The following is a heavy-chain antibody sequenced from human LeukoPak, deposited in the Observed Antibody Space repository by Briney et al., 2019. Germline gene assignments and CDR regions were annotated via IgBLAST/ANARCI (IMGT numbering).Heavy chain of an antibody. CDR2: ISSSSTTI. Sequence: PGGSLRLSCAASGFTFSNYGMNWVRQAPGKGLDWVAYISSSSTTIYYADSVKGRFTISRDNSKNTLYLQMTSLRGDDMAVYYCVYDVSGSYSEHWGQGTLVTVSS. CDR1: GFTFSNYG. CDR3: VYDVSGSYSEH. J-gene: IGHJ4*02. D-gene: IGHD1-26*01. V-gene: IGHV3-48*01.